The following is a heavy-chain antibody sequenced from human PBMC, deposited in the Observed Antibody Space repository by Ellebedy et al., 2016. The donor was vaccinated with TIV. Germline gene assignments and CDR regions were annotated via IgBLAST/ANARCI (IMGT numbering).Heavy chain of an antibody. V-gene: IGHV3-74*01. CDR3: ARADSGGWSL. J-gene: IGHJ4*02. D-gene: IGHD6-19*01. CDR2: INTDESSR. CDR1: GFTFSSHW. Sequence: GGSLRLXCGASGFTFSSHWMHWVRQAPGKGLVWVSRINTDESSRTYADSVKGRFTISRDNAKNTLYLQMNSLRVEDTVVYYCARADSGGWSLWGQGTLVTVSS.